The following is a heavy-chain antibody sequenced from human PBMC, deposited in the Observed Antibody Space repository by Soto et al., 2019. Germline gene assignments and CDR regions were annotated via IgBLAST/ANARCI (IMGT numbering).Heavy chain of an antibody. J-gene: IGHJ3*02. CDR1: ECSINWSPDY. D-gene: IGHD2-15*01. Sequence: SETLSLTCTFSECSINWSPDYLGWLRQPPGKEPQWIASVHYTASTYYNPSLKSRVTISVDTSKNQFSLNLRSVTAADTAIYYCGRATPGYPGRAFHIWGQGKMVTVSS. CDR2: VHYTAST. V-gene: IGHV4-39*02. CDR3: GRATPGYPGRAFHI.